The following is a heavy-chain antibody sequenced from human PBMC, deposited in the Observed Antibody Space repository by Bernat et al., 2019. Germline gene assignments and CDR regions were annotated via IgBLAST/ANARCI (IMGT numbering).Heavy chain of an antibody. J-gene: IGHJ3*01. CDR2: IYSGGST. CDR1: GFTVSSNY. V-gene: IGHV3-53*02. D-gene: IGHD2-8*02. CDR3: TSGGVLDAFDL. Sequence: EVQLVETGGGLIQPGGSLRLSCAASGFTVSSNYMSWVRQAPGKGLEWVSVIYSGGSTYYADSVKGRFTISRDNSKKTLYLQMNSLRVEDTAVYYCTSGGVLDAFDLWGQGTMVTVSS.